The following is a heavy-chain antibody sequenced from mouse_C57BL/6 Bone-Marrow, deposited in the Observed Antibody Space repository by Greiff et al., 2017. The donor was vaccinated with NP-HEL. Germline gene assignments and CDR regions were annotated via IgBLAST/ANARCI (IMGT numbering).Heavy chain of an antibody. CDR2: ISDGGSYT. CDR1: GFTFSSYA. Sequence: EVMLVESGGGLVKPGGSLKLSCAASGFTFSSYAMSWVRQTPEKRLEWVATISDGGSYTYYPDNVKGRFTISRDNAKNNLYLQMSHLKSEDTAMYYCARVLITTVVAPDYWGQGTTLTVSS. V-gene: IGHV5-4*03. CDR3: ARVLITTVVAPDY. J-gene: IGHJ2*01. D-gene: IGHD1-1*01.